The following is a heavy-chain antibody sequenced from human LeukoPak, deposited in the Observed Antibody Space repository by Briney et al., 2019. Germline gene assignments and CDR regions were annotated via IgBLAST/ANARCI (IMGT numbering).Heavy chain of an antibody. D-gene: IGHD3-3*01. CDR1: GSTFSSYT. CDR3: ARDTLYDVWRGSYPAFDY. J-gene: IGHJ4*02. CDR2: ISAIGNTV. Sequence: GGPLRLSCPASGSTFSSYTMNWVRRAPGKGLEWVAYISAIGNTVYYADSVKGRSTISRDNAKNSLYLEMDSLRAEDTAVYYCARDTLYDVWRGSYPAFDYWGLGNLVTVSS. V-gene: IGHV3-48*04.